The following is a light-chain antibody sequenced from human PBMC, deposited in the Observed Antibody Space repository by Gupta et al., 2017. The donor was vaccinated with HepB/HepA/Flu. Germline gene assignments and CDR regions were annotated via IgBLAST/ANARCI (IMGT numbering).Light chain of an antibody. CDR3: ATWDDSPGSGV. CDR2: NNN. Sequence: QSVLTQPTSASGTPGQRVTIPCSGSRSNIGSNTVNWYRQLPVTAPKLLIYNNNQRPSGVPDRFSGSKSGTSASLSISGLQPEDEADYYCATWDDSPGSGVFGGGTKLTVL. J-gene: IGLJ2*01. V-gene: IGLV1-44*01. CDR1: RSNIGSNT.